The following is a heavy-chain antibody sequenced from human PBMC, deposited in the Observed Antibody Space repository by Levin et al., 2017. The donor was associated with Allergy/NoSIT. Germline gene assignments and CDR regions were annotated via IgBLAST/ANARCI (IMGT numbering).Heavy chain of an antibody. Sequence: SETLSLTCTVSGGSISSYYWSWIRQPPGKGLEWIGYIYSSGSTNYNPSLKSRVTISVDTSKNQFSLKLSSVTAADTAVYYCARSFSGSYLKAAFDIWGQGTMVTVSS. D-gene: IGHD1-26*01. CDR3: ARSFSGSYLKAAFDI. CDR2: IYSSGST. CDR1: GGSISSYY. J-gene: IGHJ3*02. V-gene: IGHV4-59*01.